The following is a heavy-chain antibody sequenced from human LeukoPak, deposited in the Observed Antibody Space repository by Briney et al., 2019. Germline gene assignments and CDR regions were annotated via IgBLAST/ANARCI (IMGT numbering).Heavy chain of an antibody. CDR2: IFYSGST. V-gene: IGHV4-31*03. J-gene: IGHJ4*02. Sequence: SETLSLTCTVSGGSISSDNYYWSWIRQHPGKGLEWIGYIFYSGSTYYNPSLKSRVTISVDTSKNQFSLKLSSVTAADTAVYYCARVSHHFGIDYWGQGALVTVSS. CDR1: GGSISSDNYY. CDR3: ARVSHHFGIDY. D-gene: IGHD3-10*01.